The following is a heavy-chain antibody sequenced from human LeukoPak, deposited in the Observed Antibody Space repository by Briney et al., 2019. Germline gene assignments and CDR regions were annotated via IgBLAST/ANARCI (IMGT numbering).Heavy chain of an antibody. J-gene: IGHJ4*02. D-gene: IGHD4-11*01. Sequence: PGGSLRLSCAASGFTFSSYARSWVRQAPGKGLEWVSALSGSGSNTYYADSVKGRFTISRANSKNTLYLQMTSLRAEDPAVYYCAKDRRPTTVVTYPSDWGQGTLVTVSS. V-gene: IGHV3-23*01. CDR3: AKDRRPTTVVTYPSD. CDR2: LSGSGSNT. CDR1: GFTFSSYA.